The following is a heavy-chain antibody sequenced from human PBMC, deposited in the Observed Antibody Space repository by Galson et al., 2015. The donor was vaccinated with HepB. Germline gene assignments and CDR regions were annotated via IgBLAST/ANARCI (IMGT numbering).Heavy chain of an antibody. J-gene: IGHJ6*02. CDR2: IYYRGST. Sequence: ETLSLTCTVSGGSISSYYWSWLRQPPGQGLEWLGYIYYRGSTNYNPSLKSRVTISVDTSKNQFSLKLSSVTAADTAVYYCARNYYDSSGYYPDYYYGMDVWGQGTTVTVSS. D-gene: IGHD3-22*01. V-gene: IGHV4-59*08. CDR1: GGSISSYY. CDR3: ARNYYDSSGYYPDYYYGMDV.